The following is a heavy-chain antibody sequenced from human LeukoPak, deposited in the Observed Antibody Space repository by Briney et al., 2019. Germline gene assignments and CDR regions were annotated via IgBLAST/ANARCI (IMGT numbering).Heavy chain of an antibody. Sequence: GGSLRLSCAASGFTFSSYSMHWVRQAPGKGLEWVAVISYDGSNKYYADSVKGRFTISRDNSKNTLYLQMNSLRAEDTAVYYCARELRSYMDVWGKGTTVTVSS. CDR2: ISYDGSNK. V-gene: IGHV3-30-3*01. J-gene: IGHJ6*03. CDR1: GFTFSSYS. D-gene: IGHD4-17*01. CDR3: ARELRSYMDV.